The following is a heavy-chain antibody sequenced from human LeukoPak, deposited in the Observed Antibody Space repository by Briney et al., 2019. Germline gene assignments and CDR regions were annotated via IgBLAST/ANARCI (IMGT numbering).Heavy chain of an antibody. D-gene: IGHD3-16*01. Sequence: PGGSLRLSCAASGFTFTSYAMSWVRQAPGKGLEWVLAISSNAIGTYYADSVKGRFTLSRDNSKNTLYLQMNSLRAEDTAVYYCARGGGGTNFDSWGQGTLVTVSS. CDR3: ARGGGGTNFDS. J-gene: IGHJ4*02. V-gene: IGHV3-23*01. CDR1: GFTFTSYA. CDR2: ISSNAIGT.